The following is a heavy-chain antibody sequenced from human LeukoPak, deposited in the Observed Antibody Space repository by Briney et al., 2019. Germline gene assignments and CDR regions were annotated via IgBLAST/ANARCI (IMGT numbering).Heavy chain of an antibody. J-gene: IGHJ5*02. CDR2: ISSSGSTI. V-gene: IGHV3-48*03. Sequence: GGSLRLSCAASGFTFSSYEMIWVRQAPGKGLEWVSYISSSGSTIYYADSVKGRFTISRDNAKNALYLQMNSWRAEDTSVYYCAEGPGSGWLKFFSGPNYNWFDPWGQGTLVTVSS. CDR3: AEGPGSGWLKFFSGPNYNWFDP. D-gene: IGHD5-24*01. CDR1: GFTFSSYE.